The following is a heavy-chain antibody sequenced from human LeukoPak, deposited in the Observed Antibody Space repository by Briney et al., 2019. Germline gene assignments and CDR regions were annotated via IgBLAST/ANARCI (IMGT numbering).Heavy chain of an antibody. Sequence: PSETLSLTCTVSGGSISSGSYYWSWIRQPAGKGLEWIGRIYTSGSTNYNPSLKSRVTISVDTSKNQFSLKLSSVTATDTAVYYCARNGLRFENWYFDLWGRGTLVTVST. CDR2: IYTSGST. CDR1: GGSISSGSYY. J-gene: IGHJ2*01. CDR3: ARNGLRFENWYFDL. V-gene: IGHV4-61*02. D-gene: IGHD3-3*01.